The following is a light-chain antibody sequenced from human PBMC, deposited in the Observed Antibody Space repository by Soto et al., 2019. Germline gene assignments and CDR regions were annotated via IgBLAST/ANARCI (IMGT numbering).Light chain of an antibody. CDR1: QSISSY. J-gene: IGKJ4*01. Sequence: EIVLTQSPATLSLSPGERATLSCRASQSISSYLAWYQQKPGQAPRLLIYDASNRPTVIPARFSGSGSGTDFTLTISSLEPEDLAVYYCQHRSNWPLTFGGGTKVEIK. CDR2: DAS. V-gene: IGKV3-11*01. CDR3: QHRSNWPLT.